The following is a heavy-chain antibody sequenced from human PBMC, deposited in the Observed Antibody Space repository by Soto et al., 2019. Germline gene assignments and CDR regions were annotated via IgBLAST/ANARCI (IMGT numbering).Heavy chain of an antibody. CDR3: ARHRRGGYWFDP. V-gene: IGHV4-30-4*01. CDR2: IYYSETT. Sequence: LSLTCAVSGVSVTNGDYYWSWMRQSPGKGLEWIGNIYYSETTSYDPSLNSRLSISIDTSRNQFSLQLTSVTAADTAIYYCARHRRGGYWFDPWGQGTLVTVSS. CDR1: GVSVTNGDYY. J-gene: IGHJ5*02.